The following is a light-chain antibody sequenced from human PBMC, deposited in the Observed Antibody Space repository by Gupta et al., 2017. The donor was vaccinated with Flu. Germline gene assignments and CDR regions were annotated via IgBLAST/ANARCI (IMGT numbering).Light chain of an antibody. V-gene: IGLV2-14*01. CDR1: TSDVGGYNH. CDR2: EVS. J-gene: IGLJ3*02. CDR3: SSYTNSNTWV. Sequence: QSALTQPASVSGSPGPSVTISCTGTTSDVGGYNHVSWYQQHPGKAPKLIIYEVSDRPSGVSNRFSGSKSGNTASLTISGLQAEDEADYYCSSYTNSNTWVFGGGTKLTVL.